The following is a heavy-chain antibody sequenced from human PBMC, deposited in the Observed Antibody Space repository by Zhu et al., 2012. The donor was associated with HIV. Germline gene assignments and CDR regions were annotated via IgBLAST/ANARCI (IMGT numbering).Heavy chain of an antibody. Sequence: EVQLVESGGGLVQFGGSLRLSCAASGFTFSTYWMHWVRQAPGRGPVWVSGINGDASSIIYADSVRGRFTISRDNAKNTLYLQMNSLRAEDAAMYYCARDPVRGXDYNFXFWGQGTLVHRLL. D-gene: IGHD5-24*01. J-gene: IGHJ4*02. V-gene: IGHV3-74*01. CDR3: ARDPVRGXDYNFXF. CDR2: INGDASSI. CDR1: GFTFSTYW.